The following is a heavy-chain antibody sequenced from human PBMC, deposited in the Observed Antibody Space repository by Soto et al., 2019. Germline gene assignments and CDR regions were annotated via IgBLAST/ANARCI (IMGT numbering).Heavy chain of an antibody. D-gene: IGHD3-10*01. CDR2: FRGSGDDGTYS. CDR1: GFTFSSYS. J-gene: IGHJ4*02. Sequence: GGSLRLSCAASGFTFSSYSMSWVRQAPGKGLEWVSGFRGSGDDGTYSDYADSVRGRFTVSRDNVNDTLYLQMNNLRAEDSGLYYCTRGPRPISTGTGAYWGQGTQVTVSS. V-gene: IGHV3-23*01. CDR3: TRGPRPISTGTGAY.